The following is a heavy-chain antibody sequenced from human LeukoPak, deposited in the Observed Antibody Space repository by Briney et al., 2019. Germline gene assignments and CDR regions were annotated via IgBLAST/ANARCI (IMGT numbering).Heavy chain of an antibody. CDR1: DYSISSGYY. Sequence: SETLSLTCTVSDYSISSGYYWGWIRQPPGKGLEWIGSIYYSGSTYYNPSLKSRVTISVDTSKNQFSLKLSSVTAADTAVYYCARDGGKVGYYYDSSGYYWFDPWGQGTLVTVSS. CDR2: IYYSGST. D-gene: IGHD3-22*01. CDR3: ARDGGKVGYYYDSSGYYWFDP. J-gene: IGHJ5*02. V-gene: IGHV4-38-2*02.